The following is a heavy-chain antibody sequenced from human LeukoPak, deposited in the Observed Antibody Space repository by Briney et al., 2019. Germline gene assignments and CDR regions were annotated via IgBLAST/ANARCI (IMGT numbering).Heavy chain of an antibody. V-gene: IGHV3-15*07. Sequence: GGSLRLSCAASGFNVNNAWMSWVRQAPGKGLEWVGRIRSKIDGGATDYAAPVKGGFTISRDDSKNTLYLQINSLKIEDTAMYYCYTSITDYWGQGTLVTVSS. CDR1: GFNVNNAW. J-gene: IGHJ4*02. CDR2: IRSKIDGGAT. CDR3: YTSITDY. D-gene: IGHD2-21*01.